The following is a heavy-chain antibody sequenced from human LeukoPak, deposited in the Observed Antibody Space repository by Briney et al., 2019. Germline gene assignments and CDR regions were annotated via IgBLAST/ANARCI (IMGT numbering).Heavy chain of an antibody. CDR3: AREGDAYYYYYYGMDV. J-gene: IGHJ6*02. CDR2: TYYRSKWYN. V-gene: IGHV6-1*01. CDR1: EDSVSSNSAA. D-gene: IGHD5-24*01. Sequence: SQTLSLTCAISEDSVSSNSAAWNWIRQSPSRGLEWLERTYYRSKWYNDYAVSVKSRITINPDTSKNQFSLQLNSVTPEDTAVYYCAREGDAYYYYYYGMDVWGQGTTVTVSS.